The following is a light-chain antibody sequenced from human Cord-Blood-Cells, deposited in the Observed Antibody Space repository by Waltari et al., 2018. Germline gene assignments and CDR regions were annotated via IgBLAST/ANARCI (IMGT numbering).Light chain of an antibody. Sequence: EIVMTQSPATLSVSPGERATLSCRASQSVSSNLAWYQQKPGQAPRLLIYGASTRATGIPARFSGSGCGTECTLTISSLQSENFAVYYWQQYNNGPYTFAQGTNLEIK. CDR1: QSVSSN. CDR2: GAS. CDR3: QQYNNGPYT. V-gene: IGKV3-15*01. J-gene: IGKJ2*01.